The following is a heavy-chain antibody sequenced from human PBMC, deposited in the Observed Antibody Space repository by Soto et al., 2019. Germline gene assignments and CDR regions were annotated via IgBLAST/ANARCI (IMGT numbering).Heavy chain of an antibody. J-gene: IGHJ4*02. Sequence: QVQLVESGGGVVQPGRSLRLSCAASGFTFNRYGMHWVRQAPGKGLEWVAVIWYDGSSEYYADSVKGRFTISRDNSKNTLFLQMNSLRAEDTAVYYCARGVDYFDYWGQGTLASVSS. CDR3: ARGVDYFDY. CDR2: IWYDGSSE. CDR1: GFTFNRYG. V-gene: IGHV3-33*01.